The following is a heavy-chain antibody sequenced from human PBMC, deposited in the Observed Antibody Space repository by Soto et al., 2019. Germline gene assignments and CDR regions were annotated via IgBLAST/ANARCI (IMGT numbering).Heavy chain of an antibody. J-gene: IGHJ4*02. CDR1: GYTFKTYG. V-gene: IGHV1-18*01. CDR2: ISAYEGDT. Sequence: QIQLVQSGAEVKQPGASVKVSCKASGYTFKTYGISWVRQAPGQGLEWMGWISAYEGDTNHAQTLQGRVSMTTDISTSTAYMELTSLTSDDTAVYYCASSSSGSPDSWGQGTLITVSS. D-gene: IGHD6-6*01. CDR3: ASSSSGSPDS.